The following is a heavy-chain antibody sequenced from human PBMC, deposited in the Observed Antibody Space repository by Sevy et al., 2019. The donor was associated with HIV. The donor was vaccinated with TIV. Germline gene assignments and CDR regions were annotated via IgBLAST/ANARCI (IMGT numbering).Heavy chain of an antibody. CDR1: GYTFTDYY. Sequence: ASVKVSCKASGYTFTDYYIHWVRQAPGQGLEWMAWINPKSGGTQFAQKFQGRVTMTRDTSISTAFMELSSLRSDDTAVYFCARDQKQDTTGSVGAIDYWGQGTLVTVS. J-gene: IGHJ4*02. V-gene: IGHV1-2*02. D-gene: IGHD1-1*01. CDR2: INPKSGGT. CDR3: ARDQKQDTTGSVGAIDY.